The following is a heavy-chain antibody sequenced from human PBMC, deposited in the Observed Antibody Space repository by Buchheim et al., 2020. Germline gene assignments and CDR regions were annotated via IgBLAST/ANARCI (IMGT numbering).Heavy chain of an antibody. Sequence: EAQLVESGGGLVQPGGSLRLSCAASGFTFSSNAMSWVRQGPGKGLEWVSTISGSGGSTYYADSVKGRFTISRDNSKNTLYLQMNSLRAEDTAVYYCAKGGGYCSSSSCYRNFDYWGQGTL. V-gene: IGHV3-23*04. D-gene: IGHD2-2*01. CDR2: ISGSGGST. J-gene: IGHJ4*02. CDR1: GFTFSSNA. CDR3: AKGGGYCSSSSCYRNFDY.